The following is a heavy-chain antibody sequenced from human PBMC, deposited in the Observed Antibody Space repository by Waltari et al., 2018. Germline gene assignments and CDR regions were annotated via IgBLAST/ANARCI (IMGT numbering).Heavy chain of an antibody. J-gene: IGHJ5*02. CDR3: ARAYH. Sequence: VQLVESGGGSVQPGGSLRLSCAASGFSVSSNWMSWVRQAPGKGLEWVASIKQDGSEEYYVDSVKGRFTISRDNAKNSLYLQMNNLRVEDTAIYYCARAYHWGQGTLVTVSS. CDR2: IKQDGSEE. CDR1: GFSVSSNW. V-gene: IGHV3-7*02.